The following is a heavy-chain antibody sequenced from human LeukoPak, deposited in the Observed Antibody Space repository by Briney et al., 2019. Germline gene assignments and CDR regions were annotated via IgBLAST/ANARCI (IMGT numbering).Heavy chain of an antibody. CDR1: GFTFSSYS. J-gene: IGHJ3*01. Sequence: GGSLRLSCAASGFTFSSYSMNWVRHAPGKGLEWVSSISSSSSYIYYADSVKGRFTISRDNAKNSLYLQMNSLRAEDTAVYYCARGLGSSSSSDAFDVWGQGTMVTVSS. D-gene: IGHD6-6*01. CDR2: ISSSSSYI. CDR3: ARGLGSSSSSDAFDV. V-gene: IGHV3-21*01.